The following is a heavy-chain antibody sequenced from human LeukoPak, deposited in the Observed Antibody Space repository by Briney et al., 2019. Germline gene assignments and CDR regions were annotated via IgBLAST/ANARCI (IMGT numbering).Heavy chain of an antibody. CDR3: ARRYSGYVRAFDI. V-gene: IGHV4-34*01. CDR1: GGSFSGYY. J-gene: IGHJ3*02. CDR2: INHSGST. D-gene: IGHD5-12*01. Sequence: PSETLSLTCAVYGGSFSGYYWSWIRQPPGKGLEWIGEINHSGSTNYNPSLKSRVTISVDTSKNQFSLKLSSVTAADTAVYYCARRYSGYVRAFDIWGQGTMVTVSS.